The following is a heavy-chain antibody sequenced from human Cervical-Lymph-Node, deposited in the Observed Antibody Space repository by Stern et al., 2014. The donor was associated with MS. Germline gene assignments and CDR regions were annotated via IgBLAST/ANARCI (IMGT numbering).Heavy chain of an antibody. CDR1: GGSISSGNYY. D-gene: IGHD3-9*01. CDR2: IYSSGST. J-gene: IGHJ3*02. Sequence: QVQLQESGPGLVKPSQTLSLTCTVSGGSISSGNYYWSWIRQPAGEGLEWIGRIYSSGSTQYNPPLTRRVTISADTSPNPFSLRRGSGTAADTAVYYCARGNYDVLTDNGGHGFDIWGQGTMVTVSS. CDR3: ARGNYDVLTDNGGHGFDI. V-gene: IGHV4-61*02.